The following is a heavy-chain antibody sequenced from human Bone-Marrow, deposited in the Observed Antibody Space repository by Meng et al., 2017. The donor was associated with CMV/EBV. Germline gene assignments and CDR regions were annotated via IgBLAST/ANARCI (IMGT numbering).Heavy chain of an antibody. CDR1: GFTFSSYG. Sequence: LSLTCAASGFTFSSYGMHWVRQAPGKGLEWVAVIWYDGSNKYYADSVKGRFTISRDNSKNTLYLQMNSLRAEDTAVYYCATFSGSYYRWGHGTLVTVSS. CDR2: IWYDGSNK. V-gene: IGHV3-33*01. CDR3: ATFSGSYYR. J-gene: IGHJ1*01. D-gene: IGHD1-26*01.